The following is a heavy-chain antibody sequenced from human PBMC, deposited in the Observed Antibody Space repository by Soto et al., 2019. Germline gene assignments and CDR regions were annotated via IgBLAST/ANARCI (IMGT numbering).Heavy chain of an antibody. CDR3: GRLEGLATISYYFDY. J-gene: IGHJ4*02. D-gene: IGHD3-9*01. CDR2: VYYSGST. Sequence: SETLSLSCTVSAGSVSSCSYYWGWVRQPPGKGLEWIGSVYYSGSTYYNPSLESRVTIAVDKSKNQFSLKLMSLSAADTAVYYCGRLEGLATISYYFDYWRQGALVTVSS. V-gene: IGHV4-39*01. CDR1: AGSVSSCSYY.